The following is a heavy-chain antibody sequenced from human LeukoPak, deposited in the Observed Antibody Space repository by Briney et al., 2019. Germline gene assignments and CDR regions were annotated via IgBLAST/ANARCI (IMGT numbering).Heavy chain of an antibody. CDR1: GGSFSGYY. V-gene: IGHV4-34*01. CDR3: ARSVRGVTIDY. Sequence: SETLSLTCAVYGGSFSGYYWSWIRQPPGKGLEWIGEIYPLGKTNYNPSLESRVTISLDKSKNQFSLKLSSVTAADTAVYYCARSVRGVTIDYWGQGTLVTVSS. CDR2: IYPLGKT. D-gene: IGHD3-10*01. J-gene: IGHJ4*02.